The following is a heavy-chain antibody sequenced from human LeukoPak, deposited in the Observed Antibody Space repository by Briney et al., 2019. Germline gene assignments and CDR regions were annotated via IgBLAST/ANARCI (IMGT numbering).Heavy chain of an antibody. CDR3: ARRWSRTVDY. J-gene: IGHJ4*02. V-gene: IGHV4-4*02. D-gene: IGHD3-3*01. Sequence: SGTLSLTCAVSGGSISSSNWWSWVRQPPGKGLEWIGEINHSGSTNYNPSLESRVTISVDTSKNQFSLKLSSVTAADTAVYYCARRWSRTVDYWGQGTLVTVSS. CDR2: INHSGST. CDR1: GGSISSSNW.